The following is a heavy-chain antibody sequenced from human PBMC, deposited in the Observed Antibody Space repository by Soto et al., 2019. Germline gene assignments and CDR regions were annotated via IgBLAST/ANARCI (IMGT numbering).Heavy chain of an antibody. CDR2: VSYTGSA. CDR3: ARSLGPSGTYYNYPFDY. J-gene: IGHJ4*02. CDR1: GGSISSGGYS. V-gene: IGHV4-61*08. Sequence: SETLSLTCAVSGGSISSGGYSWSWIRQPPGKGLEWIGYVSYTGSANYNPSLTTRVTMSVDTSTNLFSLRLNSVTAADSAVYHCARSLGPSGTYYNYPFDYLGLCTLVTVSS. D-gene: IGHD3-10*01.